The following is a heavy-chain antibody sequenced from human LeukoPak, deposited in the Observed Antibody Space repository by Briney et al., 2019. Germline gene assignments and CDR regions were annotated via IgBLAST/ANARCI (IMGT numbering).Heavy chain of an antibody. Sequence: PSETLSLTCTVSGGSISSYYWSWIRQPPGKGLEWIGHIYTSGRTNYNPSLKSRVTISVDTSKNQFSLKLSSVTAADTAVYYCARDWGLRGYDLDYYYGMDVWGQGTTVTVSS. CDR2: IYTSGRT. V-gene: IGHV4-4*09. D-gene: IGHD5-12*01. CDR1: GGSISSYY. CDR3: ARDWGLRGYDLDYYYGMDV. J-gene: IGHJ6*02.